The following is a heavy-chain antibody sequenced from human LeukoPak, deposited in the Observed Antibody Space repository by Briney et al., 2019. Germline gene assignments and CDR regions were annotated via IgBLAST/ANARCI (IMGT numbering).Heavy chain of an antibody. CDR2: ISGSGGST. Sequence: PGGSLRLSCAASGFTFSSYAMSCVRQAPGKGLEWVSAISGSGGSTYYADSVKGRFTISRDNSKNTLYLQMNSLRAEDTAVYYCAKDHTYYDFWSGYYTHWGQGTLVTVSS. CDR1: GFTFSSYA. D-gene: IGHD3-3*01. J-gene: IGHJ4*02. CDR3: AKDHTYYDFWSGYYTH. V-gene: IGHV3-23*01.